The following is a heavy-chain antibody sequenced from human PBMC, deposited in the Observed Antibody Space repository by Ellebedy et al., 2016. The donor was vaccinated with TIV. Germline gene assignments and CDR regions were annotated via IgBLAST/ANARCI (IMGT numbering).Heavy chain of an antibody. Sequence: GGSLRLXXAASGFSLSNSFMSWIRQAPGKGLEWVSTLTADGRSTYFADSVKGRFTISRDNSKNTVYLQVNSLRSEDTAVYYCRPGHYSDAWGQGTLVTVSS. V-gene: IGHV3-23*01. CDR1: GFSLSNSF. CDR2: LTADGRST. J-gene: IGHJ4*02. CDR3: RPGHYSDA.